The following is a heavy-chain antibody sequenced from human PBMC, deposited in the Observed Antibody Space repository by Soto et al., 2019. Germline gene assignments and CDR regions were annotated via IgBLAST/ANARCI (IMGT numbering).Heavy chain of an antibody. CDR3: ASGWVSVVVPAAQYFDY. CDR1: GGTFSSYA. CDR2: IIPIFGTA. J-gene: IGHJ4*02. D-gene: IGHD2-2*01. V-gene: IGHV1-69*06. Sequence: GASVKVSCKASGGTFSSYAIRWVRQAPGQGIEWMGGIIPIFGTANYAQKFQGRVTITADKSTSTAYMELSSLRSEDTAVYYCASGWVSVVVPAAQYFDYWGQGTLVTVSS.